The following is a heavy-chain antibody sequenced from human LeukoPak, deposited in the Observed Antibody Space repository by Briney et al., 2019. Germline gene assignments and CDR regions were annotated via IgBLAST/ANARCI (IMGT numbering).Heavy chain of an antibody. CDR2: ISGSGGST. V-gene: IGHV3-23*01. CDR3: AKVRDYDILTGYYIAGGKFDY. D-gene: IGHD3-9*01. Sequence: GGSLRLSCAASGFTFSTYAMSWVRQAPGKGLEWVSTISGSGGSTYYADSVKGRFTISRDNSKNTLYLQMNSLRAEDTAIYSCAKVRDYDILTGYYIAGGKFDYWGQGTLVTVSS. CDR1: GFTFSTYA. J-gene: IGHJ4*02.